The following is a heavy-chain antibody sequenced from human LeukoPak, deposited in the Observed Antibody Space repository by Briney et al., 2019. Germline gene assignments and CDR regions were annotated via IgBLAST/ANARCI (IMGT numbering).Heavy chain of an antibody. Sequence: SETLSLTCAVSGGSISSSNWWSWVRQPPGKGLEWIGEIYHSGSTNYNPSLKSRVTISVDKSKNQFSLKLSSVTAADTAVYYCARDAGTTGTTRGYYYGMDVWGQGTTVTVSS. CDR2: IYHSGST. CDR3: ARDAGTTGTTRGYYYGMDV. J-gene: IGHJ6*02. V-gene: IGHV4-4*02. CDR1: GGSISSSNW. D-gene: IGHD1-1*01.